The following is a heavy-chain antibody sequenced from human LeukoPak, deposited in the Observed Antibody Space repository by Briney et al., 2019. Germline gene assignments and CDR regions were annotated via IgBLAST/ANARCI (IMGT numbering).Heavy chain of an antibody. Sequence: ASVKVSCKASGGTFSSYAISWVRQAPGQGLEYMAGIIPIFGTANYAQKFQGRVTISADKSTSTAYMELSSLRSEDTAVYYCARDYPGYGDYVFLYYYGMDVWGKGTTVTVSS. CDR2: IIPIFGTA. CDR3: ARDYPGYGDYVFLYYYGMDV. J-gene: IGHJ6*04. D-gene: IGHD4-17*01. CDR1: GGTFSSYA. V-gene: IGHV1-69*06.